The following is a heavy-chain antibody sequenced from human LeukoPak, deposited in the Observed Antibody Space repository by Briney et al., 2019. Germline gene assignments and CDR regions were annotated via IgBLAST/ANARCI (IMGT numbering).Heavy chain of an antibody. CDR2: ISSSGSTI. V-gene: IGHV3-48*03. CDR1: GFTFSSYE. J-gene: IGHJ4*02. D-gene: IGHD3-10*01. CDR3: ARDRGPTKLGV. Sequence: GGSLRLSCAASGFTFSSYEMNWVRQAPGKGLEWVSHISSSGSTIYYADSVKGRFTISRDNAKNSLYLQMNSLRAEDTAVYYCARDRGPTKLGVWGQGTLVTVSS.